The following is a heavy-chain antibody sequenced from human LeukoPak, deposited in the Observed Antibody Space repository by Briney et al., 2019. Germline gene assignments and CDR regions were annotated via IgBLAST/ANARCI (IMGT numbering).Heavy chain of an antibody. V-gene: IGHV1-18*01. J-gene: IGHJ5*02. CDR2: ISAYNGNT. CDR3: ARDGITFGGVIVPCNWFDP. Sequence: ASVKVSCKASGYTFTSYGISWVRQAPGQGLEWMGWISAYNGNTNYAQKLQGRVTMTTDTSTSTAYMELRSLRSDDTAVYYCARDGITFGGVIVPCNWFDPWGQGTLVTVSS. D-gene: IGHD3-16*02. CDR1: GYTFTSYG.